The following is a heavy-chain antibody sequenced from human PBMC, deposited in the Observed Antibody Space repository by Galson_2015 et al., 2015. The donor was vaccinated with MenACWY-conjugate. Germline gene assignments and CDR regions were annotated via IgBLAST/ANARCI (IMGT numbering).Heavy chain of an antibody. Sequence: SVKVSCKASGYTFTSYGISWVRQAPGQGLEWMGWISAYNGNTNYAQKLQGRVTMTTDTPTSTAYMELRGLRSDDTAVYYCARRSGWTNDAFDIWGQGTMVTVSS. V-gene: IGHV1-18*01. CDR3: ARRSGWTNDAFDI. CDR2: ISAYNGNT. D-gene: IGHD6-19*01. J-gene: IGHJ3*02. CDR1: GYTFTSYG.